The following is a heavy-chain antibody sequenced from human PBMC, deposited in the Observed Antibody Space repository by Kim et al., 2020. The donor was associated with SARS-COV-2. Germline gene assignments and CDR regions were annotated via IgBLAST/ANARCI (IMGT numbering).Heavy chain of an antibody. CDR2: VK. Sequence: VKSCVDAVKGRFTITRDNAKNSLFLQMNSLRADDTAVYYCARGARPFDYWGQGTLVTVSS. V-gene: IGHV3-7*03. D-gene: IGHD6-6*01. CDR3: ARGARPFDY. J-gene: IGHJ4*02.